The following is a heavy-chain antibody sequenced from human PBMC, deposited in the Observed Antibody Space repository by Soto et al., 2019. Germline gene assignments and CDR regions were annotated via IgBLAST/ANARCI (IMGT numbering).Heavy chain of an antibody. D-gene: IGHD4-4*01. V-gene: IGHV1-69*04. CDR1: GGTFSSYT. Sequence: ASVKVSCKASGGTFSSYTISWVRQAPGQGLEWMGRIIPILGIANYAQKFQGRVTITADKSTSTAYMELSSLRSEDTAVYYCARDPLDSNYYYYYGMDVWGQGTTVTVAS. J-gene: IGHJ6*02. CDR2: IIPILGIA. CDR3: ARDPLDSNYYYYYGMDV.